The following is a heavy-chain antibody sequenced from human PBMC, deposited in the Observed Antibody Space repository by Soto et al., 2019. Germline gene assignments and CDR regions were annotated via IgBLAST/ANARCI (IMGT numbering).Heavy chain of an antibody. J-gene: IGHJ6*02. CDR2: INHSGGT. CDR1: GGSFSGYY. V-gene: IGHV4-34*01. D-gene: IGHD3-22*01. CDR3: ARGRYYDSSGYYFGYYYYGMDV. Sequence: SETLSLTCAVYGGSFSGYYWSWIRQPPGKGLEWIGEINHSGGTNYNPSLKSRVTISVDTSKNQFSLKLSSVTAADTAVYYCARGRYYDSSGYYFGYYYYGMDVWGQGTTVTVS.